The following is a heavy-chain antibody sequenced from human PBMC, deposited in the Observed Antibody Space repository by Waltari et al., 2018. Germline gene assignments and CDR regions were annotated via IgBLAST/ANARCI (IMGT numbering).Heavy chain of an antibody. CDR3: ARESFPCGGDCYSRPEFDY. J-gene: IGHJ4*02. Sequence: GGSLRLSCAASGFTFSSYSMNWVRQAPGKGLEWVSSISSSSSYIYYADSVKGRFTISRDNAKNSLYLQMNSLRAEDTAVYYCARESFPCGGDCYSRPEFDYWGQGTLVTVSS. V-gene: IGHV3-21*01. D-gene: IGHD2-21*01. CDR2: ISSSSSYI. CDR1: GFTFSSYS.